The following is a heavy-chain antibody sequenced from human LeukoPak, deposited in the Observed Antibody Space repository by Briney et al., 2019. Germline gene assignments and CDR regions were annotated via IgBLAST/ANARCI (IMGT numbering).Heavy chain of an antibody. CDR1: GDSVPGSGVG. CDR2: TYYWSKWYY. D-gene: IGHD1-26*01. Sequence: SQTLSLTCVVSGDSVPGSGVGWHWIRQSPSRGLEWLGKTYYWSKWYYDYAISVKSRITIKPDTSKNQFSLKLSSVTAADTAVYYCARHWPTAWELLAIFDSWGQGTLVTVFS. CDR3: ARHWPTAWELLAIFDS. V-gene: IGHV6-1*01. J-gene: IGHJ4*02.